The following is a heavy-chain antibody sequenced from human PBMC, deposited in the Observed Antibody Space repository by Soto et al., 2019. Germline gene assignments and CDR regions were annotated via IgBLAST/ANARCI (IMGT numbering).Heavy chain of an antibody. J-gene: IGHJ5*02. V-gene: IGHV4-39*01. Sequence: SETLSLTCTVSGGSISSSSYYWGWIRQPPGKGLEWIGSIYYSGSTYYNPSLKSPVTLSVDTSLNQLSLQLKPRTAAQTAVYYCARHRPVYSSIWSNCFDPWGQGTL. CDR3: ARHRPVYSSIWSNCFDP. D-gene: IGHD6-13*01. CDR2: IYYSGST. CDR1: GGSISSSSYY.